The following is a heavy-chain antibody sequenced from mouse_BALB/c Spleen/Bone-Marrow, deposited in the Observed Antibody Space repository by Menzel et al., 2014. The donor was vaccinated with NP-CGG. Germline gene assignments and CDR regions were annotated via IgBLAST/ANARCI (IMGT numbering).Heavy chain of an antibody. CDR2: INPSSDYT. CDR1: GYTFTSYW. CDR3: ATSPDPAMDY. Sequence: VMLVESGAELAKPGPSVKMSCKASGYTFTSYWMHWVKQRPGQCLECIGYINPSSDYTEYNQKFKDKASLTADKSSSTAYMQLSSLTSEDSAVYYCATSPDPAMDYWGKGTSVTVSS. V-gene: IGHV1-7*01. J-gene: IGHJ4*01.